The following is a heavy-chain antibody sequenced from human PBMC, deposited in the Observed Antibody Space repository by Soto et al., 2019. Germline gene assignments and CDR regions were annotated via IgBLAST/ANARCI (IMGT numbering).Heavy chain of an antibody. D-gene: IGHD6-19*01. V-gene: IGHV4-59*01. CDR2: IYYSGST. J-gene: IGHJ5*02. CDR1: GGSISTYY. CDR3: ARERVAGNGGWFDP. Sequence: SETLSLTCTVSGGSISTYYWSWIRQPTGKGLEWIGYIYYSGSTNYNPSLKSRVTISVDTSKNQFSLKLSSVTAADTAVYYCARERVAGNGGWFDPWGQGTLVTVTS.